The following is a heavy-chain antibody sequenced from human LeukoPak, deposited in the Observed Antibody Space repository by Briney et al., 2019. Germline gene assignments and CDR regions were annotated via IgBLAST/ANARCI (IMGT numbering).Heavy chain of an antibody. J-gene: IGHJ4*02. Sequence: PGRSLRLSCAASGFTFDDYAMHWVRQAPGKGLEWVSGISWNSGSIGYADSVKGRFTISRDNAKSSLYLQMNSLRAEDTALYYCAKDLVLSGYDLTFDYWGQGTLVTVSS. D-gene: IGHD5-12*01. CDR2: ISWNSGSI. CDR1: GFTFDDYA. V-gene: IGHV3-9*01. CDR3: AKDLVLSGYDLTFDY.